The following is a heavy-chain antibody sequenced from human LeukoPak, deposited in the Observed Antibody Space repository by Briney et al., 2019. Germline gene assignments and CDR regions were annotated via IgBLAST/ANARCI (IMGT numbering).Heavy chain of an antibody. V-gene: IGHV3-11*05. Sequence: GGSLRLSCEVSGFTFSDHYMSWIRQAPGKRLEWVSYISSGSTYTNYADSVEGRFTISRDNAKNSLYLQMNSLRAEDTAVHYCARGDYGGDYFDYWGQGTLVTVSS. CDR3: ARGDYGGDYFDY. CDR2: ISSGSTYT. J-gene: IGHJ4*02. D-gene: IGHD4-23*01. CDR1: GFTFSDHY.